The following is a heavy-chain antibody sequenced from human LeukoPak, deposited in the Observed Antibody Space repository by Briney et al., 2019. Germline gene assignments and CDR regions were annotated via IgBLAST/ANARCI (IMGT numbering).Heavy chain of an antibody. V-gene: IGHV1-69*06. CDR1: GYTFTSYA. CDR3: ASRAVYYDILTGYWFDP. CDR2: IIPIFGTA. D-gene: IGHD3-9*01. J-gene: IGHJ5*02. Sequence: ASVKVSCEASGYTFTSYAMNWVRQAPGQGLEWMGGIIPIFGTANYAQKFQGRVTITADKSTSTAYMELSSLRSEDTAVYYCASRAVYYDILTGYWFDPWGQGTLVTVSS.